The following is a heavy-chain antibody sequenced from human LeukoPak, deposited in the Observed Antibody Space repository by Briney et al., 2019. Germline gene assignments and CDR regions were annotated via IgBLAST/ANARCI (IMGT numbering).Heavy chain of an antibody. J-gene: IGHJ4*02. Sequence: GGSLRLSCAASGFTFSSYAMSWVRQAPGKGLEWVSAISGSGGSTYYADSVKGRFTISRDNSKNTLYLQMNSLRAEDTAVYYCASLGMADDSSGYYGGRGYWGQGTLVTVSS. CDR3: ASLGMADDSSGYYGGRGY. V-gene: IGHV3-23*01. CDR1: GFTFSSYA. D-gene: IGHD3-22*01. CDR2: ISGSGGST.